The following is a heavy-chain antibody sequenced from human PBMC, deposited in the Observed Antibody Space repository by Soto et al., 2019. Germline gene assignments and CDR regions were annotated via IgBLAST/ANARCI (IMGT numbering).Heavy chain of an antibody. CDR3: ARGAKYDYIWGSYRPVDAFDI. J-gene: IGHJ3*02. CDR1: GYTFTSYG. D-gene: IGHD3-16*02. CDR2: ISAYNGNT. Sequence: ASVKVSCKASGYTFTSYGISWVRQAPGQGLEWMGWISAYNGNTNYAQKLQGRVTMTTDTSTSTAYMELRSLRSGDTAGYYCARGAKYDYIWGSYRPVDAFDIWGQGTMVTVSS. V-gene: IGHV1-18*01.